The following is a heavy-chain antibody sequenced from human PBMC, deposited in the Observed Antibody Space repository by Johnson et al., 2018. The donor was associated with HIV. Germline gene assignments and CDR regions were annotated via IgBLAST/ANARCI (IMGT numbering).Heavy chain of an antibody. D-gene: IGHD3-10*01. CDR2: ISSSGSTI. CDR1: GFTFSDYY. CDR3: ARVRGEAFDI. J-gene: IGHJ3*02. V-gene: IGHV3-11*01. Sequence: QVQLVESGGGLVKPGGSLRLSCAASGFTFSDYYMSWIRQAPGQGLEWVSYISSSGSTIYYADPVKGRFTISRDDSKNIAYLQMKSLKIEDMAVYYCARVRGEAFDIWGQGTMVTVSS.